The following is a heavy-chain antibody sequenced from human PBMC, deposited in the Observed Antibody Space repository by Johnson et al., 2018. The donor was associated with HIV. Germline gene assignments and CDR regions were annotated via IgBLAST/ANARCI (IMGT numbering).Heavy chain of an antibody. J-gene: IGHJ3*02. CDR2: IKRKSDGGTT. D-gene: IGHD3-3*01. CDR3: STVGYDFWSGFLGHDAFDM. Sequence: VQLVESGGGLVKPGGTLRLSCAASGFSVTNAWMSWVRQAPGKGLEWVGHIKRKSDGGTTDYTAHVKGRFASSRDDSKNMLYLQMKSLKTEDTEVYYCSTVGYDFWSGFLGHDAFDMWGQGTMVTVSS. V-gene: IGHV3-15*01. CDR1: GFSVTNAW.